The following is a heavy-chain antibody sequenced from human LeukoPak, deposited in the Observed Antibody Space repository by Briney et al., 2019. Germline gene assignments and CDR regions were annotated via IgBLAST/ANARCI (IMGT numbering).Heavy chain of an antibody. CDR3: ANSPFWSGYSPRDY. V-gene: IGHV3-48*03. D-gene: IGHD3-3*01. Sequence: PGGSLRLSCAASGFTFSSYEMNWVRQAPGKGLEWVSYISSSGSTIYYADSVKGRFTISRDNAENSLYLQMNSLRAEDTAVYYCANSPFWSGYSPRDYWGQGTLVTVSS. J-gene: IGHJ4*02. CDR1: GFTFSSYE. CDR2: ISSSGSTI.